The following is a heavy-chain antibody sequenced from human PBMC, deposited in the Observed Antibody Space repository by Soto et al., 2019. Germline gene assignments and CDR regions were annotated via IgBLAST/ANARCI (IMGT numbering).Heavy chain of an antibody. CDR1: GFTFSSYG. CDR3: ARVQTPIVVVPAAYYYYYGMDV. V-gene: IGHV3-33*01. CDR2: MWYDGSNK. J-gene: IGHJ6*02. Sequence: GGSLRLSCAASGFTFSSYGMHWVRQAPGKGLEWVAVMWYDGSNKYYADSVKGRFTISRDNSKNTLYLQMNSPRAEDTAVYYCARVQTPIVVVPAAYYYYYGMDVWGQGTTVTVSS. D-gene: IGHD2-2*01.